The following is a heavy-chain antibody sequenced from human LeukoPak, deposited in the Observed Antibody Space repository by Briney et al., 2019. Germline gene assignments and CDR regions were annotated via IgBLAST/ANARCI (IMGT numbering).Heavy chain of an antibody. D-gene: IGHD1-7*01. CDR1: GFTVSSNY. CDR3: ATAIDNWNYAFDC. J-gene: IGHJ4*02. V-gene: IGHV3-53*01. Sequence: HGGSQRLSCTASGFTVSSNYMSGVRQAPGKGLEWVSVIYAGGTTYYADSVKGRFTISRDNSRNTLYLQMNSLRAEDTAVYYCATAIDNWNYAFDCWGQGALVTVSS. CDR2: IYAGGTT.